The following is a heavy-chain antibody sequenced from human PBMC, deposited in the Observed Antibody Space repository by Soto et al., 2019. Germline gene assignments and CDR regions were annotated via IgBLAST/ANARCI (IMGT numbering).Heavy chain of an antibody. V-gene: IGHV4-39*01. CDR2: IYFNGNT. J-gene: IGHJ4*01. CDR1: GVSIIDTSYY. Sequence: SETLSLTCNVSGVSIIDTSYYWGWIRQPPGKGLEWIGTIYFNGNTFYNPSLKSRLTISVDTSKNQISLRLTSVTAADTAAYYCARQGSYWGHGTLVTVS. CDR3: ARQGSY.